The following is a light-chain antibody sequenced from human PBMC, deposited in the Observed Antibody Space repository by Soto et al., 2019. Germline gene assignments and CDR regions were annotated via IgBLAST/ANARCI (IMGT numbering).Light chain of an antibody. CDR3: QQYDNLPYT. J-gene: IGKJ2*01. CDR2: DAS. Sequence: DIQMTQSPSSLSASVGDRVTITCQTSQDISNYLNWFHQKPGKAPKLLIYDASNLATGVPSRFSGTGSGTDFTFTISSLQPEDIATYYCQQYDNLPYTFGQGTKLEIK. CDR1: QDISNY. V-gene: IGKV1-33*01.